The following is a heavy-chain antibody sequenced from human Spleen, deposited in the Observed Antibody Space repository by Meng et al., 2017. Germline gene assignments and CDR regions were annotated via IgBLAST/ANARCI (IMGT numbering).Heavy chain of an antibody. V-gene: IGHV1-2*06. J-gene: IGHJ4*02. CDR2: INPNSGGT. CDR3: ARVGGITMVRGVAY. CDR1: GYSFTGYY. D-gene: IGHD3-10*01. Sequence: ASVKVSCKASGYSFTGYYMHWVRQAPGQGLEWMGRINPNSGGTNYAQKFQGRVTMTRDTSISTAYMELSRLRSDDTAVYYCARVGGITMVRGVAYWGQGTLVTVSS.